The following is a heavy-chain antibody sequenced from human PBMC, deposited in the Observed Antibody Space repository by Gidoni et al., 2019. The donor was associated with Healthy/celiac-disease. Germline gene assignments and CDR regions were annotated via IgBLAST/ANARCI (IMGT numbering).Heavy chain of an antibody. CDR3: AKGLFPSSGGLPNWFDP. Sequence: EVQLLESGGGLVQPGGSLRLSCAASGFTFSSYAMSWVRQAPGKGREWVSAISGSGGRTYYADSVKGRFTISRDNSKNTLYLQMNSLRAEDTAVYYWAKGLFPSSGGLPNWFDPWGQGTLVTVSS. CDR1: GFTFSSYA. CDR2: ISGSGGRT. J-gene: IGHJ5*02. D-gene: IGHD2-15*01. V-gene: IGHV3-23*01.